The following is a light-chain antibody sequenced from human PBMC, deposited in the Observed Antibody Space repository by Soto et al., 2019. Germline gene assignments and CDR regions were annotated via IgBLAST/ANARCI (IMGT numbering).Light chain of an antibody. CDR1: QSLGLSDGNIF. CDR2: KVS. CDR3: MQAGHWPYT. Sequence: DVVMTQSPLSLPVILGQPASISCRPSQSLGLSDGNIFLNWFQQRPGQSPRRLIYKVSNRDSGVPDRFSGSGSGTDFTLKISRVEAEDVGIYYCMQAGHWPYTFGQGTKLEI. V-gene: IGKV2-30*01. J-gene: IGKJ2*01.